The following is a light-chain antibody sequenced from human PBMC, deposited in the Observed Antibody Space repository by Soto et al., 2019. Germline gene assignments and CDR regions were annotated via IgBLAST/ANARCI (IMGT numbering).Light chain of an antibody. CDR2: EGH. CDR3: CSSGGSPTYV. Sequence: QSALAQPASVSGSPGQSITISCTGASGYVGTYSLVSWYQQHPGKAPKVVIYEGHKRPSGVPDRFSGSTSVNTASLTISGLQTDDEADYYCCSSGGSPTYVFGTGTKVTVL. V-gene: IGLV2-23*01. J-gene: IGLJ1*01. CDR1: SGYVGTYSL.